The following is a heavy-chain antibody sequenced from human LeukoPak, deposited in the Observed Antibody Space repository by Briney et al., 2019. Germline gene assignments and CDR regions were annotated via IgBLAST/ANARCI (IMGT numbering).Heavy chain of an antibody. CDR2: IGYEGVHK. V-gene: IGHV3-30*02. CDR1: GFTFNNFG. D-gene: IGHD4-23*01. Sequence: GGSQRLSCAASGFTFNNFGMHWVRQAPGKGREWVSFIGYEGVHKYYADSVKGRFTISKDNSKATLYLQMNTLRPEDTAVYYCAKDLHGGYSSDYWGQGTLVTVFS. J-gene: IGHJ4*02. CDR3: AKDLHGGYSSDY.